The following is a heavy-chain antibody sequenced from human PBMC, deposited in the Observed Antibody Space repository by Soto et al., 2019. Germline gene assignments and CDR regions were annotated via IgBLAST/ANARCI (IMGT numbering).Heavy chain of an antibody. CDR2: ISGSGGTT. D-gene: IGHD6-19*01. CDR1: GFTFSNYA. V-gene: IGHV3-23*01. CDR3: AKKPRQWLVYFDY. J-gene: IGHJ4*02. Sequence: EVQLLESGGGLVQPGGSLRLSCAASGFTFSNYAIAWVRQAPGKGLEWVSGISGSGGTTYYADSVKGRFPIARDNSKDTLHLQMNSLRAEDTAVYYSAKKPRQWLVYFDYWGQGALVTVSS.